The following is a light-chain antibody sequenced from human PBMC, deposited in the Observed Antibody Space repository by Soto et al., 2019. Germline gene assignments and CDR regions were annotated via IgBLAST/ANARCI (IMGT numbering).Light chain of an antibody. CDR1: QSVSSY. CDR2: DAS. Sequence: IVLTQSPATRSLSPGERATLSCRASQSVSSYLAWYQQKPGQAPRLLIYDASNRATGIPARFSGSGSGTDFTLTISSLENEDFAVYYGQQRSNWPWTFGQGTKVDIK. CDR3: QQRSNWPWT. V-gene: IGKV3-11*01. J-gene: IGKJ1*01.